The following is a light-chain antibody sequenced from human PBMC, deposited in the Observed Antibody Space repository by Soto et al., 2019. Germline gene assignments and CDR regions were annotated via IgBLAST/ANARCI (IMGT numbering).Light chain of an antibody. CDR3: CSYAGSTTFV. CDR2: ETN. V-gene: IGLV2-23*01. Sequence: QSALTQFASVSGSPGQSITISCTGTSSDVGSYRLVSWYQQHPGKAPKLMIYETNERPSGVSNRFSGSKSGNTASLTISGFQAEDEADYYCCSYAGSTTFVFGTGTKLTVL. J-gene: IGLJ1*01. CDR1: SSDVGSYRL.